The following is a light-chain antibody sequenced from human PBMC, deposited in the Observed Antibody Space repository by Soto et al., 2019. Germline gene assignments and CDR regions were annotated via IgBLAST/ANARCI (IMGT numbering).Light chain of an antibody. CDR1: QSVSSNY. Sequence: EIVLTQSPGTLPLSPGERATLSCRASQSVSSNYLVWYQQKPGQAPRPLIYGASSRATGIPDRFSGSGSGTALSLTISRLEPEDLAVYYCQQYANSPFSFGQGTTREIK. CDR3: QQYANSPFS. J-gene: IGKJ2*01. CDR2: GAS. V-gene: IGKV3-20*01.